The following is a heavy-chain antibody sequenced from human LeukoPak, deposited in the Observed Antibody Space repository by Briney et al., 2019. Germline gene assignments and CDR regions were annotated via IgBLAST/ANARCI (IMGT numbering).Heavy chain of an antibody. CDR3: VRAVYGDYVDY. CDR2: IYTSGRT. Sequence: SETLSLTCTVSGYSISSGYYWTWIRQPAGKGLEWIGRIYTSGRTNYNPSLKSRVTISVDTSKNQFSLNLTSVTAADTAVYYCVRAVYGDYVDYWGQGTLVTVSS. CDR1: GYSISSGYY. V-gene: IGHV4-61*02. D-gene: IGHD4-17*01. J-gene: IGHJ4*02.